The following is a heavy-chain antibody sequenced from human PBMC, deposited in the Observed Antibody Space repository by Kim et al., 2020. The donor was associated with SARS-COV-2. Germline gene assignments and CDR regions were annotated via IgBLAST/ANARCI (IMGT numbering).Heavy chain of an antibody. CDR3: ARDLDYGDLVLFDY. J-gene: IGHJ4*02. V-gene: IGHV1-2*02. CDR2: INPNSGGT. D-gene: IGHD4-17*01. CDR1: GYTFTGYY. Sequence: ASVKVSCKASGYTFTGYYMHWVRQAPGQGLEWMGWINPNSGGTNYAQKFQGRVTMTRDTSISTAYMELSRLRSDDTAVYYCARDLDYGDLVLFDYWGQGTLVTVSS.